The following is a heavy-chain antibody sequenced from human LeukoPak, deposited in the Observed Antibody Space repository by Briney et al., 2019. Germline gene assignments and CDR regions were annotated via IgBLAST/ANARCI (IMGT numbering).Heavy chain of an antibody. D-gene: IGHD2-2*02. Sequence: PSETLSLTCTVSGGSTSSYYWSWIRQPPGKGLEWIGYIFYSGSTNYNPSLKSRVTISVDTSKNQFSLKLSSVTAADTAVYYCARDRCSSTSCYNYFDYWGQGTLVTVSS. CDR3: ARDRCSSTSCYNYFDY. V-gene: IGHV4-59*01. CDR2: IFYSGST. CDR1: GGSTSSYY. J-gene: IGHJ4*02.